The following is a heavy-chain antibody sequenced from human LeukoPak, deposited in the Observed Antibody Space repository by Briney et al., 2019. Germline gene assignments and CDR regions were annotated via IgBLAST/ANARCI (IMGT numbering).Heavy chain of an antibody. CDR2: ISDIGSI. CDR3: AGHHPRNTVDF. Sequence: PSETLTLTCTVSGGSISSYYWSWIRQPPGKGLEWIAYISDIGSINYNPSLKSRVTISLDTSKNQFSLKLSSVTAADTAVYYCAGHHPRNTVDFWGQGTLVTVSS. CDR1: GGSISSYY. J-gene: IGHJ4*02. V-gene: IGHV4-59*08. D-gene: IGHD2-8*02.